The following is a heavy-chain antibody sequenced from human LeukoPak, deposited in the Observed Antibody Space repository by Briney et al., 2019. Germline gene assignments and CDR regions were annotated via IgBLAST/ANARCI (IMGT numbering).Heavy chain of an antibody. J-gene: IGHJ4*02. CDR2: IIPILGIA. V-gene: IGHV1-69*04. CDR3: ATRGEVGYSGYEIYYFDY. Sequence: ASVKVSCKASGGTFSSYAISWVRQAPGQGLEWMGRIIPILGIANYAQKFQGRVTITADKSTSTAYMELSSLRSEDTAVYYCATRGEVGYSGYEIYYFDYWGQGTLVTVSS. D-gene: IGHD5-12*01. CDR1: GGTFSSYA.